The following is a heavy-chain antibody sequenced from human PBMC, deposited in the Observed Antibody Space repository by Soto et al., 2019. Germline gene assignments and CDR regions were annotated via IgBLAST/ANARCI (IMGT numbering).Heavy chain of an antibody. CDR2: ISAYSGNT. CDR1: GSTFTKYG. Sequence: VKVSCKASGSTFTKYGINWVRQAPGQGLEWMGWISAYSGNTNYAQKLQDRLTMTTDTSTSTAYMELGSLRSEDTAVYYCARFLTGSSWYIGWFDPWGQGTLVTVSS. CDR3: ARFLTGSSWYIGWFDP. D-gene: IGHD6-13*01. V-gene: IGHV1-18*01. J-gene: IGHJ5*02.